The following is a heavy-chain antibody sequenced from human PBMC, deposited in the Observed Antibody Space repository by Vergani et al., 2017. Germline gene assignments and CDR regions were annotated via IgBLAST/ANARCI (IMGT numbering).Heavy chain of an antibody. CDR2: IYYSGST. CDR3: ASHNYVSYFAY. CDR1: GGSISSYY. Sequence: QVQLQESGPGLVKPSETLSLTCTVSGGSISSYYWSWVRQPPGKGLEWIGYIYYSGSTNYNPSLKSRVTISVDTSKNQYSLKLSSVTAADTAVYYCASHNYVSYFAYWGQGTLVTVSS. V-gene: IGHV4-59*12. D-gene: IGHD5-24*01. J-gene: IGHJ4*02.